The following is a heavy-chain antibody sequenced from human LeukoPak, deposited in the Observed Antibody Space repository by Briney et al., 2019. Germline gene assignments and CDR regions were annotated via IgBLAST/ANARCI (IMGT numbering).Heavy chain of an antibody. CDR1: GFTFSSYA. D-gene: IGHD4-17*01. CDR2: ISGSGGST. CDR3: AKDNSDYGDYLRGRLDY. Sequence: PGGSLRLSCAASGFTFSSYAMSWVRQAPGKGLEWVSAISGSGGSTHYADSVKGWFTISRDNSKNTLYLQMNSLRAEDTAVYYCAKDNSDYGDYLRGRLDYWGQGTLVTVSS. J-gene: IGHJ4*02. V-gene: IGHV3-23*01.